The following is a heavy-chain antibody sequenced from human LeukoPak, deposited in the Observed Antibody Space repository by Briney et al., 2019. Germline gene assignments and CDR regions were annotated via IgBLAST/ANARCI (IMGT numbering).Heavy chain of an antibody. D-gene: IGHD2-2*01. Sequence: GGSLRLSCAASGFTFSSYAMNWVRQAPGKGLEWVSAISGSGGSTYYADSVKGRFTISRDNSKNTLYLQMNSLRAEDTAVYYCAKDPKGYCSSTSCSAWGQGTLVTVSS. CDR2: ISGSGGST. V-gene: IGHV3-23*01. J-gene: IGHJ4*02. CDR1: GFTFSSYA. CDR3: AKDPKGYCSSTSCSA.